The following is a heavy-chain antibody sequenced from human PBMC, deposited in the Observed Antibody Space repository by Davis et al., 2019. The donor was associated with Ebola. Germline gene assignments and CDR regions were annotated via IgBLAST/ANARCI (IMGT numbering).Heavy chain of an antibody. CDR3: STVVTNVDF. CDR2: ISSYNGNS. V-gene: IGHV1-18*04. Sequence: ASVKVSCKASGYSFTNYGISWVRQAPGQGLEWMGWISSYNGNSYSAQKFQGRVTLTRDTSTNTVYMELSSLRSEDTAVYYCSTVVTNVDFWGQGTLVTVSS. J-gene: IGHJ4*02. CDR1: GYSFTNYG. D-gene: IGHD4-23*01.